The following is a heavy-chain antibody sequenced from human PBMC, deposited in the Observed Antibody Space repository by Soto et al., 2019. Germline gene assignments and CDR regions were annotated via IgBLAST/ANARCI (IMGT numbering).Heavy chain of an antibody. V-gene: IGHV3-13*01. D-gene: IGHD1-26*01. Sequence: EVQLVESGGGLVQPGGSLRLSCAASGFTFSTYDMHWVRQTTEKGLEWVSAIGTAGDTYYPGSVKGRFTISRENAKNSLYLQMNSLRDGDTAVYYCATARYGGYYDYWGQGTLFTVSS. J-gene: IGHJ4*02. CDR2: IGTAGDT. CDR1: GFTFSTYD. CDR3: ATARYGGYYDY.